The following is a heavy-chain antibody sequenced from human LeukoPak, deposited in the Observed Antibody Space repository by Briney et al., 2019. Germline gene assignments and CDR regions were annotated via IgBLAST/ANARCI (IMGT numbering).Heavy chain of an antibody. CDR3: ARESDYVWGSYQVFDY. Sequence: SETLSLTCTVSGGSISSYYWSWIRQPPGKGLEWIGYIYYSGSTNYNPSLKSRVTISVDTSKNQFSLKLSSVTAADTAVYYCARESDYVWGSYQVFDYWGQETLVTVSS. CDR2: IYYSGST. V-gene: IGHV4-59*12. CDR1: GGSISSYY. D-gene: IGHD3-16*02. J-gene: IGHJ4*02.